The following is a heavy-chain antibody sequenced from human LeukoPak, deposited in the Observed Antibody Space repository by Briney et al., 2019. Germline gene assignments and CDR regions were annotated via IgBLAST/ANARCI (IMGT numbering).Heavy chain of an antibody. CDR1: GFPFSSYA. Sequence: GGSLRLSFEASGFPFSSYAMTWVRPAPGKGLEWVSSIESDGKTHYSESVKGRFVISRDNFGGMVFLQLNSLRVEDTTLYYCARDHISGWSIDYWGQGTLVTVSS. V-gene: IGHV3-23*01. CDR2: IESDGKT. D-gene: IGHD6-19*01. J-gene: IGHJ4*02. CDR3: ARDHISGWSIDY.